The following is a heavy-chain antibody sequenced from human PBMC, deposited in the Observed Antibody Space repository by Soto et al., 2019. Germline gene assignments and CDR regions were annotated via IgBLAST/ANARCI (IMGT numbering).Heavy chain of an antibody. D-gene: IGHD2-21*01. CDR1: GGSISSGGYY. Sequence: QVQLQESGPGLVKPSQTLSLTCTVSGGSISSGGYYWNWIRQHPGKGLEWIGYIYYSGTTYYNPSLKSRVTISVDTSKDQFSLKLCSVTAAHTAVYYCAASGVGCGGFICYGMDFWGQGTTVTVSS. J-gene: IGHJ6*02. CDR2: IYYSGTT. V-gene: IGHV4-31*03. CDR3: AASGVGCGGFICYGMDF.